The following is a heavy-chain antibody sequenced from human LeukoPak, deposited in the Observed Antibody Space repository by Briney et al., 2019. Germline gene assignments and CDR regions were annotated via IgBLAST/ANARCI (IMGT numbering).Heavy chain of an antibody. CDR2: IYTSGST. Sequence: PSETLSLTCTVSGVTISSYYWSWIRQPPGKGLEWIGYIYTSGSTNYNPSLTNGVTISVDTSKNQFSLKLSSVTAADTAVYYCARLYGDYGRRYFDYWGQGTLVTVSS. CDR3: ARLYGDYGRRYFDY. D-gene: IGHD4-17*01. CDR1: GVTISSYY. V-gene: IGHV4-4*09. J-gene: IGHJ4*02.